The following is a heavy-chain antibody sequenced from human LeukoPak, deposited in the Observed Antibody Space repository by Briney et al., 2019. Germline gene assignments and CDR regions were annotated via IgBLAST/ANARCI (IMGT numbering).Heavy chain of an antibody. Sequence: PGGYLRLSCSASGFTFDDYAMHRDRQAPGKGLEWVSGISWNSGSIGYADSVKGRFTMSRDNAKNSLYLQMNSLRCEDTALYYCAKDMFQRGDSSSGPLFDPWGQGTLVTVSS. D-gene: IGHD6-6*01. V-gene: IGHV3-9*01. J-gene: IGHJ5*02. CDR2: ISWNSGSI. CDR1: GFTFDDYA. CDR3: AKDMFQRGDSSSGPLFDP.